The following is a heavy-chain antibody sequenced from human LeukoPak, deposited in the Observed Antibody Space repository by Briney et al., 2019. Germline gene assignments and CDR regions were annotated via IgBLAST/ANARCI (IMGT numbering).Heavy chain of an antibody. J-gene: IGHJ4*02. V-gene: IGHV4-59*08. CDR3: ASWYYDSSGYRFFDY. CDR1: GASISSYY. D-gene: IGHD3-22*01. CDR2: IYYSGSN. Sequence: PAETLSLTCTVSGASISSYYWSWVRQPPGKWLEWLGYIYYSGSNNYNPSLKSRVTISGDTSKTQFSLKLSSVTAADPAVYYCASWYYDSSGYRFFDYWGQGTLVTVSS.